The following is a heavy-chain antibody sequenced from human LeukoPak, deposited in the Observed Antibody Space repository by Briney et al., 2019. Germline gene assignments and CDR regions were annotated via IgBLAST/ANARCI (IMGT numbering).Heavy chain of an antibody. Sequence: PGGSLRLSCAASGFTFSDDYMSWIRQAPGKGLEWVSYISSSGSTIYYADSVKGRFTISRDNSTNRLYLQMNSLRPEDTAAYYCAKGGAATMRDGYNYYYYYMEVWGRGTTVTVSS. V-gene: IGHV3-11*01. CDR3: AKGGAATMRDGYNYYYYYMEV. CDR2: ISSSGSTI. J-gene: IGHJ6*03. CDR1: GFTFSDDY. D-gene: IGHD5-24*01.